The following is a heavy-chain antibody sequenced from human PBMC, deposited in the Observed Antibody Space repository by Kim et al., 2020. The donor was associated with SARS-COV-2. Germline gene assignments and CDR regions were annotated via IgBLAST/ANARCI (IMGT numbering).Heavy chain of an antibody. J-gene: IGHJ6*02. CDR1: GGTFSSYA. CDR2: IIPIFGTA. D-gene: IGHD2-2*01. CDR3: ARGDLIVVVPAAKSPGYYYYGMDV. V-gene: IGHV1-69*06. Sequence: SVKVSCKASGGTFSSYAISWVRQAPGQGLEWMGGIIPIFGTANYAQKFQGRVTITADKSTSTAYMELSSLRSEDTAVYYCARGDLIVVVPAAKSPGYYYYGMDVWGQGTTVTVSS.